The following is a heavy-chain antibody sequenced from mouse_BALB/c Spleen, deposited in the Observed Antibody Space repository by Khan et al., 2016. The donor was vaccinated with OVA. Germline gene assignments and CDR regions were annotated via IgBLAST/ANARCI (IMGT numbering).Heavy chain of an antibody. J-gene: IGHJ2*01. CDR3: ARSIMAN. CDR2: ISYSGST. CDR1: GYSITSDYA. V-gene: IGHV3-2*02. Sequence: EVQLQESGPGLVKPSQSLSLTCTATGYSITSDYAWNWIRQFPGNKLEWMGYISYSGSTSYNPYLKSRITITRDTSSNQSYLQLNSVTAEDTATYYCARSIMANWGQGTTVTVSS.